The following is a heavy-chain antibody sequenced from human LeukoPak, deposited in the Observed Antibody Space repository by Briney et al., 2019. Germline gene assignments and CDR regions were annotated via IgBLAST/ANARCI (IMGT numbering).Heavy chain of an antibody. CDR1: GFTFSRYE. Sequence: GWSLRLSCAASGFTFSRYEMNWVRQAPGKGLEWVSYISSSGSTIYYADSVKGRFTISRDNAKNSLYLQMNSLRADDTAVYYCAELGITMIGGVWGKGTTVTISS. CDR2: ISSSGSTI. V-gene: IGHV3-48*03. D-gene: IGHD3-10*02. CDR3: AELGITMIGGV. J-gene: IGHJ6*03.